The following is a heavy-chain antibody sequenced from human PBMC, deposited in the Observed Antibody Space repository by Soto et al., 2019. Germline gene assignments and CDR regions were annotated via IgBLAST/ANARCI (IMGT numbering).Heavy chain of an antibody. CDR2: ISSNGGST. Sequence: EVQLVESGGGLVQPGGSLRLSCAASGFTFSSYAMHWVRQAPGKGLEYVSAISSNGGSTYYANSVKGRFTISRDNSKNTLYLQMGSLRAEDMAVYYGARLYSSSTDIDDWGQGTLVTVSS. CDR1: GFTFSSYA. D-gene: IGHD6-6*01. V-gene: IGHV3-64*01. CDR3: ARLYSSSTDIDD. J-gene: IGHJ4*02.